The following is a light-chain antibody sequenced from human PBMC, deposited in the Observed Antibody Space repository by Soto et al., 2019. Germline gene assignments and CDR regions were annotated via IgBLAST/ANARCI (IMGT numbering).Light chain of an antibody. J-gene: IGLJ1*01. Sequence: QSALTQPRSVSGSPGQSVTISCTGTSSDVGGYNFVSWYQQHPGKAPKFMIYDVTKRPSGVPDRFSGSKSGNTASLTISGLQADDEADYYCCSYVGGYTSYVFGTGTKLTVL. CDR2: DVT. V-gene: IGLV2-11*01. CDR1: SSDVGGYNF. CDR3: CSYVGGYTSYV.